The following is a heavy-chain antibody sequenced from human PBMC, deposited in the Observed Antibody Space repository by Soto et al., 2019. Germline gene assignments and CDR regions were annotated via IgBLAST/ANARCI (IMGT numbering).Heavy chain of an antibody. CDR1: GYSIRYSC. Sequence: SETLSLTCTVSGYSIRYSCWSWVRQPPGKGLEWIGLVHHTGNTNYNPSLETRVTMLIDASANHFSLTLTSVTPADAAIYYCARGREDHVDHHFGHLFDSWGQGTLVTVSS. J-gene: IGHJ4*02. CDR3: ARGREDHVDHHFGHLFDS. V-gene: IGHV4-59*01. CDR2: VHHTGNT. D-gene: IGHD3-10*01.